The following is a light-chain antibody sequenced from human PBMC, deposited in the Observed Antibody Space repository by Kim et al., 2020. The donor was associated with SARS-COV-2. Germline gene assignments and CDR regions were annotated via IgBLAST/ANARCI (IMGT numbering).Light chain of an antibody. J-gene: IGKJ4*01. CDR2: AAS. Sequence: DIQMTQSPSSLSASVGDRVTITCRASQSISSYLNWYQQKPGKAPKLLIYAASSLQSGVPSRFSGSGSGTDFTLTISSLQPEDFATYYCQQSCSFGGGTKVDIK. V-gene: IGKV1-39*01. CDR1: QSISSY. CDR3: QQSCS.